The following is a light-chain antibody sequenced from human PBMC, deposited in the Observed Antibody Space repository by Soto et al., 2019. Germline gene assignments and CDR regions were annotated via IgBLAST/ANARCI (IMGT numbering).Light chain of an antibody. CDR3: SSYTSSNSVV. Sequence: QSVLTQSPSASGSPGQSVTISCTGTSSDVGGHNYVSWYQHHPGKAPKLIIYEVSKRPSGVPDRFSGSKSANTASLTVSGLQAEDEADYYCSSYTSSNSVVFGGGTKLTVL. CDR2: EVS. J-gene: IGLJ2*01. CDR1: SSDVGGHNY. V-gene: IGLV2-8*01.